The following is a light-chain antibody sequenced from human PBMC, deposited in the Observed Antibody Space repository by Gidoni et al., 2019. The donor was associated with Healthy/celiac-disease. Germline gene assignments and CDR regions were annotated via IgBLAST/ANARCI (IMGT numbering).Light chain of an antibody. CDR3: QQSYSTPPT. CDR1: QSISSY. J-gene: IGKJ2*01. CDR2: AAS. Sequence: DIQMTQSPSSLSASVGDRVTITCRASQSISSYLNWYQQKPGKAPTLLIYAASSLQSVVPSRFSGSGSGTDFTLTISSLQPEDFATYYCQQSYSTPPTFGQXTKLEIK. V-gene: IGKV1-39*01.